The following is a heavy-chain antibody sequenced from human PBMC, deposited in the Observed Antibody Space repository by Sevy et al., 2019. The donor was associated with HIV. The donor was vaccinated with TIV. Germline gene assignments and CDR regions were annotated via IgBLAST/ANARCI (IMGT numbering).Heavy chain of an antibody. CDR3: GRGNMGHLITLSGVVITPPVGH. V-gene: IGHV3-49*04. CDR2: IRGNTYGGTA. CDR1: GFTFRDYA. J-gene: IGHJ4*02. Sequence: GGSLRLSCTSSGFTFRDYAMTWVRQAPGKGLEWVGFIRGNTYGGTAQYAASVKGRFTISRDDSKSIAYLQMNSLKTADTAVYFCGRGNMGHLITLSGVVITPPVGHWGQGTLVTVSS. D-gene: IGHD3-3*01.